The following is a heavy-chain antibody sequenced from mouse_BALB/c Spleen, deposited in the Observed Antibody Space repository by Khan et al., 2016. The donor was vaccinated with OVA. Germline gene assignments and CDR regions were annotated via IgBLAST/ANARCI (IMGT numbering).Heavy chain of an antibody. CDR2: INTYTGEP. CDR3: ARPPYFSYVMVY. V-gene: IGHV9-3-1*01. Sequence: MQLQESGPELKKPGETVKISCKASGYTFTNYGMYWVKQAPGKGLKWMGWINTYTGEPTHADDFKGRFAFSLETSASTAYLQINNLKNEDTATYFCARPPYFSYVMVYWGQGTSVTVSS. D-gene: IGHD2-10*01. J-gene: IGHJ4*01. CDR1: GYTFTNYG.